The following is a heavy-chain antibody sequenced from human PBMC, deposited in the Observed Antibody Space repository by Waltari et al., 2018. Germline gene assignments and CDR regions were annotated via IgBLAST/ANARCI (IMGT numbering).Heavy chain of an antibody. CDR1: GFTFSDYW. Sequence: EAQLVESGGGSVQPGGSLRLSCAASGFTFSDYWMHWVRQGPGKGLVWGSYMSNDGSTAYADAGKGRCTISRDNAQSTLYLQMNSLRAEDTAVYYCARWHYSSSNYWGQGTLVTVSS. J-gene: IGHJ4*02. V-gene: IGHV3-74*01. CDR3: ARWHYSSSNY. CDR2: MSNDGST. D-gene: IGHD6-13*01.